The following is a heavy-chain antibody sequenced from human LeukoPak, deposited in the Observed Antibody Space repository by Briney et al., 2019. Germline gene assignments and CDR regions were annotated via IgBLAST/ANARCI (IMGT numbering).Heavy chain of an antibody. V-gene: IGHV3-30*04. Sequence: PGRSLRLSCAASGFTFSSYAMHWVRQAPGKGLEWGAVISYDGSNKYYADSVKGRFTISRDNSKNTLYLQMNSLRAEDTAVYYCARGHYDFWSGSTYSYFDYWGQGTLVTVSS. J-gene: IGHJ4*02. D-gene: IGHD3-3*01. CDR2: ISYDGSNK. CDR3: ARGHYDFWSGSTYSYFDY. CDR1: GFTFSSYA.